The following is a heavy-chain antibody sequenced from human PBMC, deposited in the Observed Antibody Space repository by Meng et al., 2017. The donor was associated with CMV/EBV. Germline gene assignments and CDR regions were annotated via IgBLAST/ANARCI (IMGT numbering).Heavy chain of an antibody. CDR1: GYTFTSYG. J-gene: IGHJ2*01. Sequence: QVLPVQLGAEVKKPGASVKVSCKPYGYTFTSYGIAWVRQAPGQGLEWMGWISAYNGNTNYAQKLQGRVTMTTDTSTSTAYMELRSLRSDDTAVYYCARDPLFGGGGRFDLWGRGTLVTVSS. CDR3: ARDPLFGGGGRFDL. V-gene: IGHV1-18*01. D-gene: IGHD3-10*01. CDR2: ISAYNGNT.